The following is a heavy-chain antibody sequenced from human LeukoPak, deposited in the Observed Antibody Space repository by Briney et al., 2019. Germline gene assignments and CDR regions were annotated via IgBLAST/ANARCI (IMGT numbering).Heavy chain of an antibody. CDR3: ARDNWNYGSSMDV. V-gene: IGHV4-34*01. J-gene: IGHJ6*02. CDR2: VNHSGST. CDR1: GGSFSGYY. D-gene: IGHD1-7*01. Sequence: SETLSLTCAVYGGSFSGYYWSWIRQPPGKGLEWIGEVNHSGSTNYNPSLKSRVTISVDTSKNQFSLKLSSVTAADTAVYYCARDNWNYGSSMDVWGQGTTVTVSS.